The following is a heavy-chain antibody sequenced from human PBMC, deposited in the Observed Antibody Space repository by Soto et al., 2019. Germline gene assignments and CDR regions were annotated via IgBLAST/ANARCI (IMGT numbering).Heavy chain of an antibody. D-gene: IGHD1-26*01. Sequence: QVQLVESGGGVVQPGKSLRLSCEASGFIFSSYAIHWVRQAPGKGLEWVAIIWYDGGDKYYADSVKGRFSISRDNSNNTVYLQMDSLRAEDTALYYCARGRLPSATTFLDYWGQGTLVIVSS. CDR3: ARGRLPSATTFLDY. V-gene: IGHV3-33*01. CDR1: GFIFSSYA. J-gene: IGHJ4*02. CDR2: IWYDGGDK.